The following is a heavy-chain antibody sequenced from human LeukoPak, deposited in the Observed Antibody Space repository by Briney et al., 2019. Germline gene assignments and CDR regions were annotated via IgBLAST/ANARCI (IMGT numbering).Heavy chain of an antibody. CDR2: INPNSGGT. J-gene: IGHJ4*02. CDR3: ARTLSRVVINGAGGY. D-gene: IGHD3-3*01. Sequence: ASVKVSCKASGYTFTGYYMHWVRQAPGQGLEWVGRINPNSGGTNYAQKFQGRVTMTRDTSISTAHMELSRLRSDDTAVYYCARTLSRVVINGAGGYWGQGTLVTVSS. V-gene: IGHV1-2*06. CDR1: GYTFTGYY.